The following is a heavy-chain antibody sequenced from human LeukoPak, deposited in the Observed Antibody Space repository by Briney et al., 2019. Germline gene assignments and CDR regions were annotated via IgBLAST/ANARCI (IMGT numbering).Heavy chain of an antibody. D-gene: IGHD4-23*01. J-gene: IGHJ4*02. Sequence: PGGSLRLSCAASGFTFSSYSMNWVRQAPGKGLKWVSSISSSSSYIYYADSVKGRFSISRDNAKNSLYLQMNSLRAEDTAVYYCARDLSVVTGYFDYWGQGTLVTVSS. CDR1: GFTFSSYS. V-gene: IGHV3-21*01. CDR3: ARDLSVVTGYFDY. CDR2: ISSSSSYI.